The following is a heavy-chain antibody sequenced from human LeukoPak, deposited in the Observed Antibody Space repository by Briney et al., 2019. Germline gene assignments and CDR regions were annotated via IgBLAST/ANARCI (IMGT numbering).Heavy chain of an antibody. V-gene: IGHV1-2*02. CDR2: INPNSGGT. D-gene: IGHD3-22*01. CDR3: YYRVSSGYLT. Sequence: PGASVKVSCKASGYTFTGYYMHWVRQAPGQGLEWMGWINPNSGGTYYAQKFQGRVSMTRDTSISTAYMELSSLRSDDTAVYYCYYRVSSGYLTWDQGTLVAVSS. J-gene: IGHJ4*02. CDR1: GYTFTGYY.